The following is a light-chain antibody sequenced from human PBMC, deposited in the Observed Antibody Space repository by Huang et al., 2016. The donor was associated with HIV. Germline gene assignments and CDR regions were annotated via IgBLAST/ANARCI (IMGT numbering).Light chain of an antibody. CDR2: GTS. J-gene: IGKJ1*01. V-gene: IGKV3-20*01. Sequence: VLTQSPGTLSLSPGERATLSCRASQSVSSYYLAWYQQKLGLAPRLLISGTSNRATGIPDRFSGSGSGTDVTLTINNLEPEDSAVYYCQHYGSSPWTFGQGTKVEI. CDR3: QHYGSSPWT. CDR1: QSVSSYY.